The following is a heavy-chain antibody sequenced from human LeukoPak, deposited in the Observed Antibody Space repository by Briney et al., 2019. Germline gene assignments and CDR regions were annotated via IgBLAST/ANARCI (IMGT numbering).Heavy chain of an antibody. Sequence: GGSLRLSCAASGFALSSHWMTWVRQVPGRGPEWVANVNRDGSETYYLDSVKGRFTISKDNAKNSLYLQMNSLRAEDTALYHCARNNGMDVWGQGTTDIVSS. CDR3: ARNNGMDV. CDR1: GFALSSHW. CDR2: VNRDGSET. V-gene: IGHV3-7*03. J-gene: IGHJ6*02.